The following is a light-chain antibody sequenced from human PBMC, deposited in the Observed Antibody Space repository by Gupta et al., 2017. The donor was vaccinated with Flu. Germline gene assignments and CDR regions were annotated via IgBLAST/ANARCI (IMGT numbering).Light chain of an antibody. V-gene: IGLV1-44*01. CDR1: SSNIGSYT. CDR2: STD. Sequence: QSVLTQPPSASGTPGQRVTISCSGSSSNIGSYTVHWYHQVPGTAPKLLIYSTDQRPSGVPDRFSGSKSGTSASLAISGLQSEDEADYYCVAWDDSLNGWVFGGGTKLTVL. CDR3: VAWDDSLNGWV. J-gene: IGLJ3*02.